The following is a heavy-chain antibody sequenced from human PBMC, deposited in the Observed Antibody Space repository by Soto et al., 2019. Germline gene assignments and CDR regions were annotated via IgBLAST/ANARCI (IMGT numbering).Heavy chain of an antibody. CDR2: INGGTGQT. J-gene: IGHJ6*02. CDR3: ARGKGMEENYYYYGLDI. Sequence: ASVKVSCKASGYTFSTHAMHWVRQAPGQSLEWMGWINGGTGQTKHSHRFQDRVSITRDTSASTAYMELSSLRSEDTAVYYCARGKGMEENYYYYGLDIWGRGTTVIASS. D-gene: IGHD1-1*01. CDR1: GYTFSTHA. V-gene: IGHV1-3*01.